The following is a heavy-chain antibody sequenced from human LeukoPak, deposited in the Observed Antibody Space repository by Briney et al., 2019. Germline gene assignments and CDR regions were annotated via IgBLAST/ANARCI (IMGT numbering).Heavy chain of an antibody. CDR3: ARDGEYCSGGSCHTTFDY. J-gene: IGHJ4*02. Sequence: ASVKVSCXASGYTFTGYYMHWVRQAPGQGLEGMGRINPNSGGTNYAQKFQGRVTMTRDTSISTAYMELSRLRSDDTAVYYCARDGEYCSGGSCHTTFDYWGQGTLVTVSS. CDR2: INPNSGGT. CDR1: GYTFTGYY. V-gene: IGHV1-2*06. D-gene: IGHD2-15*01.